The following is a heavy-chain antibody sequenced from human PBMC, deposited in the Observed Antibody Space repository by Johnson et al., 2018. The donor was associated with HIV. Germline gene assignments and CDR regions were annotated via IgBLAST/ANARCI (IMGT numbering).Heavy chain of an antibody. CDR3: ARRRQGSASYSDPFDI. D-gene: IGHD2-15*01. CDR1: GFSFSSYD. Sequence: MQLVESGGGLVQPGGSLRLSCAASGFSFSSYDMHWVRQATGKNLEWVSAIGVAGDTYYAGSVRGRFTISRENAKNSFYLQMNDLGVVDTAVFYCARRRQGSASYSDPFDIWGQGTMVTVSS. J-gene: IGHJ3*02. CDR2: IGVAGDT. V-gene: IGHV3-13*01.